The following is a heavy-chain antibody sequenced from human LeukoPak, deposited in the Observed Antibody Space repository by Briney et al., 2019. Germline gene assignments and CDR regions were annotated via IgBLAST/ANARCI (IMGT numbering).Heavy chain of an antibody. D-gene: IGHD6-19*01. J-gene: IGHJ3*02. V-gene: IGHV4-39*01. CDR3: ARHFTQAVAGTVVAFDI. Sequence: PSETLSLTCTVSGGSISSSSYYWGWIRQPPGKGLEWIGSIYYSGSTYYNPSLKSRVTISVDTSKNQFSLKLSSVTAADTAVYYCARHFTQAVAGTVVAFDIWGQGTMATVSS. CDR1: GGSISSSSYY. CDR2: IYYSGST.